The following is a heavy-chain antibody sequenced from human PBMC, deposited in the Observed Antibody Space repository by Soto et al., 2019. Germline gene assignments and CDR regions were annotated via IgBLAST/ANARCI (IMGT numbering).Heavy chain of an antibody. CDR1: VFTFISYA. CDR3: ARGGDGDNLPH. CDR2: IAYNGSNK. D-gene: IGHD3-10*01. V-gene: IGHV3-30-3*01. J-gene: IGHJ4*02. Sequence: QVQLVESGGGVVQPGRSLRLSCAASVFTFISYAMHWVRHAPGKGLELVAVIAYNGSNKYSADSVKGRFTISRDNSKNTLYLQMTTLRAEDTDVYYCARGGDGDNLPHWGQGTLVRVSS.